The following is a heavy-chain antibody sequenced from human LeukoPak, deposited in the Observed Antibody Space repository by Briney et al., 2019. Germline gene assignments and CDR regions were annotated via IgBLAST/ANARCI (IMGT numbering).Heavy chain of an antibody. J-gene: IGHJ6*02. Sequence: ASVKVSCKASGYTFTSYGISWVRQATGQGLEWMGWMNPNSGNTGYAQKFQGRVTMTRNTSISTAYMELSSLRSEDTAVYYCARNSISYGMDVWGQGTTVTVSS. CDR3: ARNSISYGMDV. CDR2: MNPNSGNT. V-gene: IGHV1-8*02. D-gene: IGHD1-7*01. CDR1: GYTFTSYG.